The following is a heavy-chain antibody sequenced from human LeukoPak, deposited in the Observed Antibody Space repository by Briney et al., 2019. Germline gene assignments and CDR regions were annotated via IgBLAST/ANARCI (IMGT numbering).Heavy chain of an antibody. CDR2: IYPGDSDT. CDR3: ARQRHDAFDI. CDR1: GYTSSTYW. J-gene: IGHJ3*02. Sequence: GESLKISCKGSGYTSSTYWIGWVRQMPGKGLEWKGIIYPGDSDTRYSPSFQGQVTISADKSISTAYLQWSSLKASDTAMYYCARQRHDAFDIWGQGTMVTVSS. V-gene: IGHV5-51*01.